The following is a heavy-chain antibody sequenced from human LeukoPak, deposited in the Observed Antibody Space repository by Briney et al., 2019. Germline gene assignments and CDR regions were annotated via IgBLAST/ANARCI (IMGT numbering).Heavy chain of an antibody. J-gene: IGHJ4*02. D-gene: IGHD1-14*01. V-gene: IGHV3-7*01. CDR3: ARVGPETAFDY. CDR2: IKVDGSQK. CDR1: GFTFSNYY. Sequence: PGGSLRLSCAASGFTFSNYYMSWVRQAPGKGLEWVATIKVDGSQKHYVDSVRGRFTISRDNSKNTLYLQMASLRGEDMAVYYCARVGPETAFDYWGQGTLVTVSS.